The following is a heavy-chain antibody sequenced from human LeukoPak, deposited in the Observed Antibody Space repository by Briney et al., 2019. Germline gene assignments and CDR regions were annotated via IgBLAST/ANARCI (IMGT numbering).Heavy chain of an antibody. J-gene: IGHJ3*02. CDR3: VAGLAYCGGDCRVAFEI. CDR2: IYYTGRT. V-gene: IGHV4-59*01. Sequence: PSETLSLTCTVSGGSISTYYWSWIRQSPGKGLEWIGYIYYTGRTNYNPSLKSRVTFSVDTSKNHFSLKLSSVTGADTAVYYCVAGLAYCGGDCRVAFEIWGQGTMVTVSS. CDR1: GGSISTYY. D-gene: IGHD2-21*02.